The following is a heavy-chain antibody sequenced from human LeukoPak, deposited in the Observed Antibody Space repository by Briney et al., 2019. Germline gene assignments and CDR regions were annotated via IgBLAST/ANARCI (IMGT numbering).Heavy chain of an antibody. CDR1: GYTFTSYA. V-gene: IGHV1-3*01. CDR3: ARWGYSSSWYRRSGDWFDP. CDR2: INAGNGNT. Sequence: GASVKVSCKASGYTFTSYAMHWVRQAPGQRLEWMGWINAGNGNTKYSQEFQGRVTITRDTSASTAYMELRSLRSDDTAVYYCARWGYSSSWYRRSGDWFDPWGQGTLVTVSS. J-gene: IGHJ5*02. D-gene: IGHD6-13*01.